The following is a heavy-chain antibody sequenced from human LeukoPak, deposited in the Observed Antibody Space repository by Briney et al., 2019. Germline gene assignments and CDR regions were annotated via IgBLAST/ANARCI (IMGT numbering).Heavy chain of an antibody. CDR1: GFTFSSYG. Sequence: GGSLRLSCAASGFTFSSYGMHWVRQAPGKGLEWVAFIRYDGSNKYYADSAKGRFTISRDNSRNTLYLQMNSLRAEDTAVYYCAIRPGTYCSSTSCYSDAFDIWGQGTMVTVSS. CDR2: IRYDGSNK. V-gene: IGHV3-30*02. J-gene: IGHJ3*02. CDR3: AIRPGTYCSSTSCYSDAFDI. D-gene: IGHD2-2*02.